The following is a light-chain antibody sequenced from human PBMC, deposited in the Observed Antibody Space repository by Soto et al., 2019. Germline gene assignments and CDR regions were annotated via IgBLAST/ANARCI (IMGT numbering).Light chain of an antibody. V-gene: IGLV1-40*01. CDR1: TSNIGPAYD. CDR2: GNN. J-gene: IGLJ2*01. CDR3: SSYTSSSTLDVV. Sequence: QSVLTQPPSVSGAPGQRVTISCTGSTSNIGPAYDVHWYQQLPGTAPKLLISGNNNRPSGVPDRFSGSKSGTSASLAITGLQAEDEADYYCSSYTSSSTLDVVFGGGTKVTVL.